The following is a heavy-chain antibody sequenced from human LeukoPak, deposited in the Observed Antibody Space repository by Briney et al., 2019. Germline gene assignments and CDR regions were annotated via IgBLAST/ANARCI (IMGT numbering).Heavy chain of an antibody. Sequence: GGSLRLSCAASGFTFSTYWMGWVRQAPGKGLEWVANIKQDESEKYYVDSVKGRFTISRDNAKNSLYLQMNSLRAEDTAVYYCVRGPKYSSGWYYFDYWGQGTLVTVSS. D-gene: IGHD6-19*01. CDR2: IKQDESEK. J-gene: IGHJ4*02. V-gene: IGHV3-7*01. CDR1: GFTFSTYW. CDR3: VRGPKYSSGWYYFDY.